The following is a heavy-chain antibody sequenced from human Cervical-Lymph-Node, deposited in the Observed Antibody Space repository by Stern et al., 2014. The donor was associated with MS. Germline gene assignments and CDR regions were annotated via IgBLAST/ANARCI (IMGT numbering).Heavy chain of an antibody. CDR3: ARDRGVYFDF. D-gene: IGHD3-10*01. Sequence: QLVQSGAEVKKPGSSVKVSCKSSGGTFSNYAISWVRQAPGQGLEWMGVIVPIFETTTYAPKFQDRFTITADESTRTAYMELSSLRFDDTAVYYCARDRGVYFDFWGQGTLVTVSS. V-gene: IGHV1-69*01. J-gene: IGHJ4*02. CDR1: GGTFSNYA. CDR2: IVPIFETT.